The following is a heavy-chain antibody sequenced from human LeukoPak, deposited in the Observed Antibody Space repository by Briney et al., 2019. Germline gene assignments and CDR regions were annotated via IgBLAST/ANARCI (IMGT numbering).Heavy chain of an antibody. Sequence: PGGSLRLSXAASGFTFSGSAMHWVGQASGKGLEWVGRIRSKANSYATAYAASVKGRFTISRNDSKNTAYLQMNSLKTEDTAVYYCTSRGGNFYFDYWGQGTLVTVSS. CDR1: GFTFSGSA. V-gene: IGHV3-73*01. D-gene: IGHD3-16*01. J-gene: IGHJ4*02. CDR2: IRSKANSYAT. CDR3: TSRGGNFYFDY.